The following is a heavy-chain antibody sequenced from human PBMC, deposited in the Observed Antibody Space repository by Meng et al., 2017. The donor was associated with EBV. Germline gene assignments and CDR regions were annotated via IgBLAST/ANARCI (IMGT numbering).Heavy chain of an antibody. CDR2: INPNSGGT. D-gene: IGHD6-19*01. V-gene: IGHV1-2*06. CDR3: ARVGIAVAGTGDY. Sequence: QVQRAACGGEVKNPGASVKVSCKASGYTCTGYYMHWVRQDPGQGLEWMGRINPNSGGTNYAQKFQGRVTMTRDTSISTAYMELSRLRSDDTAVYYCARVGIAVAGTGDYWGQGTLVTVSS. CDR1: GYTCTGYY. J-gene: IGHJ4*02.